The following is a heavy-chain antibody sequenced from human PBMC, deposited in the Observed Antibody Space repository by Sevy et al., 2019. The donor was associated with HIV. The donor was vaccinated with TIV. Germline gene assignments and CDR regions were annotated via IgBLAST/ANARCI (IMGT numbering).Heavy chain of an antibody. J-gene: IGHJ4*02. CDR2: ISYDGSNK. Sequence: GESLKISCAVSRFTFSNYGMHWVRQAPGKGLEWVALISYDGSNKDYADSVKGRFTISRDNVKNTLFLDMNSLRAEDTAIYYCAKDAGTYYLTYYFDFWCQGTLVTVSS. CDR3: AKDAGTYYLTYYFDF. D-gene: IGHD1-26*01. V-gene: IGHV3-33*05. CDR1: RFTFSNYG.